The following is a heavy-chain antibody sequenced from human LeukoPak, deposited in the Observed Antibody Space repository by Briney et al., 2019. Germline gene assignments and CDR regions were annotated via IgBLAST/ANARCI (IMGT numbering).Heavy chain of an antibody. CDR1: GGSMRGYY. J-gene: IGHJ5*02. Sequence: SETLSLTCTVPGGSMRGYYWSWLRQSPGKGLEWIGYIYDSETTNYNPSLKSRVTISVDLSRNHFSLRLTSVTAADTAVYYCARDGILVPGSDNWFDPWGQGTLVTVSS. CDR3: ARDGILVPGSDNWFDP. CDR2: IYDSETT. V-gene: IGHV4-59*01. D-gene: IGHD2/OR15-2a*01.